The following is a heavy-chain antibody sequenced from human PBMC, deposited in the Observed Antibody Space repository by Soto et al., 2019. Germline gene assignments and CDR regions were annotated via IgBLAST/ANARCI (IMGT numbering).Heavy chain of an antibody. CDR1: GGSFSSYY. V-gene: IGHV4-34*01. CDR2: INHSGST. Sequence: QVQLQQWGAGLLKPSETLSLTCAVYGGSFSSYYWSWIRQPPGKGLEWIGVINHSGSTNYDPSLTSRVTISIDTSKNQVSLTLSSVTAGDTAVYYCARGEPRFMEWLLLSEYFDPWGQGTLVTVSS. CDR3: ARGEPRFMEWLLLSEYFDP. D-gene: IGHD3-3*01. J-gene: IGHJ5*02.